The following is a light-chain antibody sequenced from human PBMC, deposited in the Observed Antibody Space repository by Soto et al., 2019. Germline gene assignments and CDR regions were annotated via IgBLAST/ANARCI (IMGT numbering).Light chain of an antibody. Sequence: ELVLTQSPATLSLSPGDRATLSCSASQSVASYLAWYQQKPGQGPRLLIYDTSNRSTGAPPRFSGSGSGTAVSLTISRLLTEDFAIYYCPHRSHCRMYTFGKGTKVEIK. CDR1: QSVASY. CDR2: DTS. V-gene: IGKV3-11*01. J-gene: IGKJ2*01. CDR3: PHRSHCRMYT.